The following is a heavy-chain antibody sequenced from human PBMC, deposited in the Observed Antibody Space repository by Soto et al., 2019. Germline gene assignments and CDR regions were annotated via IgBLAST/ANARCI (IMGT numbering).Heavy chain of an antibody. CDR1: GGTFSSYA. CDR2: IIPIFGTA. V-gene: IGHV1-69*13. J-gene: IGHJ6*02. D-gene: IGHD6-6*01. CDR3: ARANYSSSSYYYYGMDV. Sequence: SVKVSCKASGGTFSSYAISWVRQAPGQGLEWMGGIIPIFGTANYAQKFQGRVTITADESTSTAYMELSSLRSEDTAVYYCARANYSSSSYYYYGMDVWGQGTTVTVSS.